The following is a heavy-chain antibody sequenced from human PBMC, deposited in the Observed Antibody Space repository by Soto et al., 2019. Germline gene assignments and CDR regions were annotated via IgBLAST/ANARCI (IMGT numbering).Heavy chain of an antibody. V-gene: IGHV3-33*01. J-gene: IGHJ4*02. D-gene: IGHD2-15*01. Sequence: ESGGGVVQPERSLRLSCAASGFTFSRQAMHWVRQAPGRGLEWVAVIWYDGIDKYYADSVKGRFTISRDNSKNTVYLQMNSLRGEDTAVYYCATGFLGLCTGGNCPLDYWGQGTLVTVSS. CDR2: IWYDGIDK. CDR1: GFTFSRQA. CDR3: ATGFLGLCTGGNCPLDY.